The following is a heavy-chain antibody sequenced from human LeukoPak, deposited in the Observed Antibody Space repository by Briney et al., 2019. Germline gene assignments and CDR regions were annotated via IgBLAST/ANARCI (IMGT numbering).Heavy chain of an antibody. CDR2: IYHSGST. Sequence: PSETLSLTCTVSGYSISSGYYWGWIRQPPGKGLEWIGSIYHSGSTYYNPSLKSRVTISVDTSKNQFSLKLSSVTAADTAVYYCARVGQYHTTKYYFDYWGQGTLVTVSS. D-gene: IGHD2-2*01. V-gene: IGHV4-38-2*02. CDR1: GYSISSGYY. CDR3: ARVGQYHTTKYYFDY. J-gene: IGHJ4*02.